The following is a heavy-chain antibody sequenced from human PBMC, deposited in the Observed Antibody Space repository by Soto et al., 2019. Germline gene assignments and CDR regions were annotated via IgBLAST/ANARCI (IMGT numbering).Heavy chain of an antibody. CDR3: ASLNSSGSAGYYGMDV. Sequence: PGESLKISCKGSGYSFTSYWIGWVHPLPGKGLEWMGIIYPGDSDTRYSPSFQGQVTISADKSISTAYLQWSSLKASDTAMYYCASLNSSGSAGYYGMDVWGQGTTVTVSS. D-gene: IGHD3-10*01. V-gene: IGHV5-51*07. CDR2: IYPGDSDT. J-gene: IGHJ6*02. CDR1: GYSFTSYW.